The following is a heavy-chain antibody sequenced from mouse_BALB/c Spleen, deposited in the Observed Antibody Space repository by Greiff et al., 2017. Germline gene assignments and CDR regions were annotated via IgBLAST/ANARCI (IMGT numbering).Heavy chain of an antibody. CDR1: GFTFSSFG. CDR2: ISSGSSTI. D-gene: IGHD2-1*01. CDR3: AREGNYAYYYAMDY. V-gene: IGHV5-17*02. J-gene: IGHJ4*01. Sequence: EVMLVESGGGLVQPGGSRKLSCAASGFTFSSFGMHWVRQAPEKGLEWVAYISSGSSTIYYADTVKGRFTISRDNPKNTLFLQMTSLRSEDTAMYYCAREGNYAYYYAMDYWGQGTSVTVSS.